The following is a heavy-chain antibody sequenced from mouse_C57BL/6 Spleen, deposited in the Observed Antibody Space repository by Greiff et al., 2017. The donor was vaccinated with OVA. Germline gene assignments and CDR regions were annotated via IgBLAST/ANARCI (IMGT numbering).Heavy chain of an antibody. J-gene: IGHJ4*01. Sequence: VKLMESGPGLVQPSQSLSITCTVSGFSLTSYGVHWVRQSPGKGLEWLGVLWSGGSTDYNAAFISRLSISKDNSKSQVFFKMNSLQADDTAIYYCARTSFYDPYAMDYWGQGTSVTVSS. CDR1: GFSLTSYG. D-gene: IGHD1-1*01. CDR3: ARTSFYDPYAMDY. V-gene: IGHV2-2*01. CDR2: LWSGGST.